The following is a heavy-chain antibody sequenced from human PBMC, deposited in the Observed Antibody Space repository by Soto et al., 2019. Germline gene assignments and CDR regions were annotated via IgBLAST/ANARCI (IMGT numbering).Heavy chain of an antibody. CDR2: ISSSSSDI. CDR3: ARDLRAAAGTGGYYYYYGMDV. D-gene: IGHD6-13*01. CDR1: EFTFSSDH. Sequence: GGSLRISCAASEFTFSSDHMNWARQAPGKGLEWISYISSSSSDIYYADSVKGRFTISRDNAKNTRYLQMNSLRAEDTAVYYCARDLRAAAGTGGYYYYYGMDVWGQGTTVTVSS. V-gene: IGHV3-21*05. J-gene: IGHJ6*02.